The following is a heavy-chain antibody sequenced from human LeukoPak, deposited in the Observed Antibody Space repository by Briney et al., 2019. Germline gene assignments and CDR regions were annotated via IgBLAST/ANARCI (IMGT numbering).Heavy chain of an antibody. Sequence: SQTLSLTCTVSGGSISSGGYYWSWIRQHPGKGLEWIGYIYYSGSTYYNPSLKSRVTISVDTSKNQFSLKLSSVTAADTAVYYCARTDLSGWYFDYWGQGTLVTVSS. CDR1: GGSISSGGYY. J-gene: IGHJ4*02. V-gene: IGHV4-31*03. CDR2: IYYSGST. D-gene: IGHD6-19*01. CDR3: ARTDLSGWYFDY.